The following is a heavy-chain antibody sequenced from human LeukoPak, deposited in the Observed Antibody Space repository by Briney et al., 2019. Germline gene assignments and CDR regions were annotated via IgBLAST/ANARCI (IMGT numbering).Heavy chain of an antibody. CDR1: GFTVSNNY. J-gene: IGHJ5*02. D-gene: IGHD1-1*01. CDR3: AKDRTGTTGRDWLDP. CDR2: IYSGGRT. V-gene: IGHV3-53*01. Sequence: GGSLRLSCAVSGFTVSNNYMNWVRQAPGKGLEWVSIIYSGGRTYYADSAKGRFTISRDIFKNTVYLQMNSLRADDTALYYCAKDRTGTTGRDWLDPWGQGTLVTVSS.